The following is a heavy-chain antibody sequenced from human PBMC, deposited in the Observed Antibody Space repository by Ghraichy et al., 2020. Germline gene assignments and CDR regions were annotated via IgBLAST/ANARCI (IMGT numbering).Heavy chain of an antibody. J-gene: IGHJ5*02. V-gene: IGHV3-7*01. CDR3: ARGFGDDL. CDR2: ITPDGSRQ. Sequence: GGSLRLSCAASRFTFSSYWMAWVRQAPGKGLGWVANITPDGSRQYYVDSVKGRFTISRDNAESSLFLQMNSLSADDTAVYYCARGFGDDLWGQGTLVTVSS. CDR1: RFTFSSYW. D-gene: IGHD2-21*01.